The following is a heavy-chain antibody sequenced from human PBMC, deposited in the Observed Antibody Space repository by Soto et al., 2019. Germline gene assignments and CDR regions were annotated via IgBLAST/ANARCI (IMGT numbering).Heavy chain of an antibody. CDR2: ISYSGNT. J-gene: IGHJ4*02. D-gene: IGHD2-15*01. Sequence: QVPLQESGPRLVKPSETLSLTCIISGDSTSNYYWSWIRQSPGKGLEWIGYISYSGNTNSNPSLKSRVTISVDTSKDQLSLKVTSVTAADTAMYYCACLRGKRGSPIDYWGQGTQVTVSS. CDR1: GDSTSNYY. V-gene: IGHV4-59*01. CDR3: ACLRGKRGSPIDY.